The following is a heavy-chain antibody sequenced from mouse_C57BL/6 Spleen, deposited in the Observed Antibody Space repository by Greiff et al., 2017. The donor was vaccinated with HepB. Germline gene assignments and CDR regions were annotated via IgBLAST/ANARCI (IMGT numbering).Heavy chain of an antibody. V-gene: IGHV5-9*01. J-gene: IGHJ3*01. D-gene: IGHD3-3*01. CDR3: ARRGPRFPFAY. Sequence: EVKLMESGGGLVKPGGSLKLSCAASGFTFSSYTMSWVRQTPEKRLEWVATISGGGGNTYYPDSVKGRFTISRDNAKNTLYLQMSSLRSEDTALYYCARRGPRFPFAYWGQGTLVTVSA. CDR2: ISGGGGNT. CDR1: GFTFSSYT.